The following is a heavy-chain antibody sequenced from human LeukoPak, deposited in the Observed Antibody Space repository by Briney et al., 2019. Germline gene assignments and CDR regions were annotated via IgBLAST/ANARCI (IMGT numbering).Heavy chain of an antibody. CDR1: GFTFSSYW. Sequence: GGSLRLSCAASGFTFSSYWMSWVRRAPGKGLEWVANIKQDGSEKYYVDSVKGRFTISRDNAKNSLYLQMNSLRAEDTAVYYCARSPHLPLEYYYDSSGYWYYFDYWGQGTLVTVSS. D-gene: IGHD3-22*01. CDR2: IKQDGSEK. CDR3: ARSPHLPLEYYYDSSGYWYYFDY. V-gene: IGHV3-7*01. J-gene: IGHJ4*02.